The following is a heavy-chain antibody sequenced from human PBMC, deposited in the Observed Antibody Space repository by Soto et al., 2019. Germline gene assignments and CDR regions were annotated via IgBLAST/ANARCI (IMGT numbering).Heavy chain of an antibody. J-gene: IGHJ4*02. V-gene: IGHV3-74*01. D-gene: IGHD3-9*01. CDR2: INSDGSST. Sequence: PGGSLRLSCAASGFTFSTYAMIWVRQAPGKGLEWVSRINSDGSSTSYADSVKGRFTISRDNAKNTLNLQMNSLRAEDTAVYYCARVGYDILIGYHFDYWGQGTLVTVSS. CDR1: GFTFSTYA. CDR3: ARVGYDILIGYHFDY.